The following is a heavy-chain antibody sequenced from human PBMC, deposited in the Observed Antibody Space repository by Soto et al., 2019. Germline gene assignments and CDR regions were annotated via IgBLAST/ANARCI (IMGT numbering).Heavy chain of an antibody. CDR1: GYTLTELS. J-gene: IGHJ6*03. CDR2: FDPEDGNT. CDR3: ARGMQGLLWFGELLSQPLNYYYYYMDV. V-gene: IGHV1-24*01. D-gene: IGHD3-10*01. Sequence: ASVKVSCKVSGYTLTELSMHWVRQAPGKGLEWMGGFDPEDGNTSYAQKFQGRVTMTENTSISTAYMELSSLRSEDTAVYYCARGMQGLLWFGELLSQPLNYYYYYMDVWGKGTTVTVSS.